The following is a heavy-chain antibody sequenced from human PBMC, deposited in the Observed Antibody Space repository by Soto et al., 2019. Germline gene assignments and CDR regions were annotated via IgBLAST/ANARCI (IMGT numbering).Heavy chain of an antibody. CDR1: GGSISSYY. CDR3: ARDLLIAARRSHHYGMDV. CDR2: IYYSGST. Sequence: SETLSLTCTVSGGSISSYYWSWIRQPPGKGLEWIGYIYYSGSTNYNPSLKSRVTISVDTSKNQFSLKLSSVTAADAAVYYCARDLLIAARRSHHYGMDVWGQGTTVTVSS. J-gene: IGHJ6*02. D-gene: IGHD6-6*01. V-gene: IGHV4-59*01.